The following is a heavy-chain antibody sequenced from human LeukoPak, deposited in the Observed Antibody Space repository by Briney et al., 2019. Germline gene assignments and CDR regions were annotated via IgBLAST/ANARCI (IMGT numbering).Heavy chain of an antibody. CDR3: ARVAQWNFDS. J-gene: IGHJ4*02. CDR1: GFTFSSYS. D-gene: IGHD6-19*01. Sequence: GGSLRLSCAASGFTFSSYSMNWVRQAPGKGLEWVSSISSSSSYIYYADSVKGRFTISRDNAKNPLYLQMNSLRAEDTAVYYCARVAQWNFDSWGQGTLVTVSS. V-gene: IGHV3-21*01. CDR2: ISSSSSYI.